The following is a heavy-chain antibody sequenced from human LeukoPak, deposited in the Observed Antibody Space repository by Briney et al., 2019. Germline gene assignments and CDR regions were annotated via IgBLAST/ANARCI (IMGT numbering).Heavy chain of an antibody. J-gene: IGHJ4*02. CDR2: IKQEGSEK. D-gene: IGHD2-2*01. CDR1: GFTFSSYW. Sequence: AGGSLRFSCAASGFTFSSYWMSWVRGAPGKGLEWVANIKQEGSEKYYVDSVKCRFTISRDNAKNSLYLQMNSLRAEDTAVYYCARSAGVVPAAHLDYWGQGTLVTVSS. CDR3: ARSAGVVPAAHLDY. V-gene: IGHV3-7*01.